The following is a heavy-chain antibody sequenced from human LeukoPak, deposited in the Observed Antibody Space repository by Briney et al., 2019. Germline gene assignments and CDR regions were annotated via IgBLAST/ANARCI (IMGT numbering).Heavy chain of an antibody. CDR2: ISGSGGST. CDR3: AIRGYSYGGDY. Sequence: PGGALRLSCAASGFTFSSYGMSWVRQAPGKGLEWVSAISGSGGSTYYADSVKGRFTISRDNSKNTLYLQMNSLRAEDTAVYYCAIRGYSYGGDYWGQGTLVTVSS. CDR1: GFTFSSYG. D-gene: IGHD5-18*01. V-gene: IGHV3-23*01. J-gene: IGHJ4*02.